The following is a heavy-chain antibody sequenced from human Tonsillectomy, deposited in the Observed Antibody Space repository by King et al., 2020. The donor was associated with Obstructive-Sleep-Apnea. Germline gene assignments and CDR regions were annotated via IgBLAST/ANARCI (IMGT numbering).Heavy chain of an antibody. CDR1: GFTFSTYW. D-gene: IGHD3-10*01. V-gene: IGHV3-7*03. CDR3: TRDRNYYVSGSYYDAFDI. CDR2: IRGDGSVK. Sequence: VQLVESGGGLVQPGESLRLACAASGFTFSTYWMIWVRPVPGKGLEWVANIRGDGSVKYLEDSVKGRFSISRDNAKNSLYLQMNSLRAEDTGVYYCTRDRNYYVSGSYYDAFDIWGQGTVVTVSS. J-gene: IGHJ3*02.